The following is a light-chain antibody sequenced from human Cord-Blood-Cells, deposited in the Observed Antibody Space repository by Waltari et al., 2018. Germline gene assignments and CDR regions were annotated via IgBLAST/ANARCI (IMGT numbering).Light chain of an antibody. CDR3: QQYGSSPRT. J-gene: IGKJ1*01. Sequence: VLTQSPGTLSLSPGERAPLSCRASQRVHSSHLAWYQQNPGQAPGPLIYGAASRATGIPDRFSGSESGTDFTPTISRLEPEDFSVYDCQQYGSSPRTFGQGTKVEIK. CDR1: QRVHSSH. CDR2: GAA. V-gene: IGKV3-20*01.